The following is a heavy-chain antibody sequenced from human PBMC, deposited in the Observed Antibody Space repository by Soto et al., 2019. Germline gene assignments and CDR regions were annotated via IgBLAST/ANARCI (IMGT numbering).Heavy chain of an antibody. V-gene: IGHV4-59*01. J-gene: IGHJ4*02. CDR2: VFYTGIT. D-gene: IGHD6-19*01. Sequence: QVHLQESGPGLVKPAETLSLTCSVSGGSISSYYWSWIRQSPGKGLEWIGYVFYTGITKYNPYFKSRATISGDTSRNQCSLNLMSVTAADTAVYYCTKWGAVAGTTWGQGIRVNVSP. CDR1: GGSISSYY. CDR3: TKWGAVAGTT.